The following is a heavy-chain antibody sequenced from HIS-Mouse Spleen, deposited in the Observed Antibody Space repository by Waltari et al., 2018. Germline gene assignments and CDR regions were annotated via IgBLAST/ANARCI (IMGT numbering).Heavy chain of an antibody. V-gene: IGHV2-70*15. D-gene: IGHD1-7*01. CDR2: IDWDDDK. CDR1: GFSISPSGMF. CDR3: ARIQAGKLELPFDY. Sequence: QVTLRESGPALVKPTQTLTLTCTFSGFSISPSGMFGSRIRQPPGKALEWLARIDWDDDKYYSTSLKTRLTISKDTSKNQVVLTMTNMDPVDTATYYCARIQAGKLELPFDYWGQGTLVTVSS. J-gene: IGHJ4*02.